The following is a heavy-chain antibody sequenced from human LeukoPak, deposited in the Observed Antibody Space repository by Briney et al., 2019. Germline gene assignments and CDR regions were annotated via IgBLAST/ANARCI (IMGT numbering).Heavy chain of an antibody. CDR3: AKDRLRYFDWLFDY. Sequence: GRSLRLSCAASGFTFSSYGMHRVRQAPGKGLEWVAVISYDGSNKYYADSVKGRFTISRDNSKNTLYLQMNSLRAEDTAVYYCAKDRLRYFDWLFDYWGQGTLVTVSS. V-gene: IGHV3-30*18. CDR1: GFTFSSYG. D-gene: IGHD3-9*01. CDR2: ISYDGSNK. J-gene: IGHJ4*02.